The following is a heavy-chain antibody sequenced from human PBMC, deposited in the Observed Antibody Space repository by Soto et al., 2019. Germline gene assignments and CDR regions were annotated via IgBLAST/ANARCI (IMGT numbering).Heavy chain of an antibody. CDR1: GGSVRSGSYY. V-gene: IGHV4-61*01. D-gene: IGHD1-26*01. CDR3: ARAGLGDGSDY. Sequence: QVQLQESGPGLVKPSETLSLTCTVSGGSVRSGSYYWSWIRQPPGQGLEWIGYIYYSGSTKYNPSLKSRVTISVDTSKNQFSLKLSSVTAADTAVYYCARAGLGDGSDYWGQGTLVTVSS. CDR2: IYYSGST. J-gene: IGHJ4*02.